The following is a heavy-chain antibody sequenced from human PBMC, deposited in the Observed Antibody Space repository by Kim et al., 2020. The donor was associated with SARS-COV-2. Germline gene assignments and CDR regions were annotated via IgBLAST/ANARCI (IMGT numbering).Heavy chain of an antibody. V-gene: IGHV5-51*01. J-gene: IGHJ4*02. Sequence: SPSFQGQVTISADKSISTAYLQWSSLKASDTAMYYCARGSFDWLSPYFDYWGQGTLVTVSS. D-gene: IGHD3-9*01. CDR3: ARGSFDWLSPYFDY.